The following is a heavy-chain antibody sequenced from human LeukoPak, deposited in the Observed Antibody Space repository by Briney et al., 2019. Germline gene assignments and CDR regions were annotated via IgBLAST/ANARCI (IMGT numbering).Heavy chain of an antibody. D-gene: IGHD2-8*01. V-gene: IGHV3-53*01. J-gene: IGHJ3*02. Sequence: PGGSLRLSCAASGFTVSSNFMSWVRQPPGKGLEWVSVIYSGGNTYYADSVKGRFTISRDNAKNTLYLQMNSLRAEDTAVYYCARDESYGAGAFDIWGQGTMVTVSS. CDR3: ARDESYGAGAFDI. CDR2: IYSGGNT. CDR1: GFTVSSNF.